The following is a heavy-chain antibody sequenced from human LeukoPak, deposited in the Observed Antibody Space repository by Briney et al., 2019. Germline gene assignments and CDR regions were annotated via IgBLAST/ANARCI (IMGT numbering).Heavy chain of an antibody. J-gene: IGHJ4*02. CDR2: MNPNSGNT. D-gene: IGHD3-16*01. V-gene: IGHV1-8*01. CDR3: ARAARLGDNPHFDY. CDR1: GYTFTSYD. Sequence: VASVTVSCKASGYTFTSYDINWVRQATGQGLEWMGWMNPNSGNTGYAQKFQGRVTMTRNTSISTAYMELSSLRSEDTAVYYCARAARLGDNPHFDYWGQGTLVTVSS.